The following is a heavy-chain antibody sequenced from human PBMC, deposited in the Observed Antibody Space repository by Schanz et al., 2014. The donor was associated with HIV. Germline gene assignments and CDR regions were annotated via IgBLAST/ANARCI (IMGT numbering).Heavy chain of an antibody. Sequence: QVQLVESGGRVVQPGRSLRLSCAASGFTFSTYGMHWVRQAPGKGLEWVAVIWYDGSNKYYADSVKGRFTISRDNSKNTLYLQMNSLRAEDTAMYYCARDDCSGGSCYSNYYYGMDVWGQGTTVTVSS. D-gene: IGHD2-15*01. CDR2: IWYDGSNK. CDR1: GFTFSTYG. J-gene: IGHJ6*02. CDR3: ARDDCSGGSCYSNYYYGMDV. V-gene: IGHV3-33*01.